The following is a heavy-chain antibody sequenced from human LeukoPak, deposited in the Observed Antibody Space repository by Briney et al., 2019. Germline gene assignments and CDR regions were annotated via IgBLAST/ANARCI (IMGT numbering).Heavy chain of an antibody. CDR2: ISSSGSTI. CDR1: GFTFSSYE. CDR3: ARDRCSSTSCYTPNWFDP. J-gene: IGHJ5*02. Sequence: GGSLRLSCAASGFTFSSYEMNWVRQAPGKGLEWVSYISSSGSTIYYADSVKGRFTISRDNAKSSLYLQMNSLRAEDTAVYYCARDRCSSTSCYTPNWFDPWGQGTLVTVSS. V-gene: IGHV3-48*03. D-gene: IGHD2-2*02.